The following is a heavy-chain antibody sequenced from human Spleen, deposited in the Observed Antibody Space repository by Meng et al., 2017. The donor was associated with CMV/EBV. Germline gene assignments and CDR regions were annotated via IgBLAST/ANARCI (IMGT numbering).Heavy chain of an antibody. CDR3: ARVDKGFCISTSCRGADP. CDR2: ITGSGGST. Sequence: GGSLRLSCAASGFTFNDYAMSWVRQAPGKGLEWVCSITGSGGSTYHADSVEGRFTISRDTSKNVLYLQMNSLRAEDTAVYYCARVDKGFCISTSCRGADPWGQGTLVTVSS. V-gene: IGHV3-23*01. D-gene: IGHD2-2*01. CDR1: GFTFNDYA. J-gene: IGHJ5*02.